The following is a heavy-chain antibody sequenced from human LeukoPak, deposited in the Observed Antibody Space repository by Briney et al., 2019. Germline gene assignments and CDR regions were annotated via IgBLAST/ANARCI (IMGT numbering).Heavy chain of an antibody. J-gene: IGHJ3*02. CDR1: GFTFSSYS. CDR3: ASIEPTTVVTPFSVAFDI. D-gene: IGHD4-23*01. V-gene: IGHV3-21*01. CDR2: ISSDSNYI. Sequence: PGGSLRLSCAASGFTFSSYSMNWVLQAPGKGLEWVSAISSDSNYIYYADSMKGRFTISRDNAKNSLYLQMNSLRAEDTAVYYCASIEPTTVVTPFSVAFDIWGQGTMVTVSS.